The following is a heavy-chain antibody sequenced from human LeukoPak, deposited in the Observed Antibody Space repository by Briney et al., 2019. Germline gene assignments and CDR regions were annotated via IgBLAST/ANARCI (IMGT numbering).Heavy chain of an antibody. CDR3: AKDRGGGRFRANYFDY. D-gene: IGHD3-10*01. CDR1: GFTFSSYG. J-gene: IGHJ4*02. Sequence: GGSLRLSCAASGFTFSSYGMHWVRQAPGKGLEWVAFMRYDGSNKYYADSVKGRFTISRDNSKNTLYLQMNSLRAEDTAVYYCAKDRGGGRFRANYFDYWGQGTLVTVSS. V-gene: IGHV3-30*02. CDR2: MRYDGSNK.